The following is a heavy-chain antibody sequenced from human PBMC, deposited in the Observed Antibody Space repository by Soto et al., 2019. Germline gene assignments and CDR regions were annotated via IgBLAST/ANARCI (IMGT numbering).Heavy chain of an antibody. Sequence: GESLKVSCKGSGYSFTSYWIGWVRQMPGKGLEWMGIIYPGDSDTRYSPSFQGQVTISADKSISTAYLQWSGLKASDTAVYFCARVRMVRGVIIPYYFDYWGQGTLVTVSS. CDR1: GYSFTSYW. CDR3: ARVRMVRGVIIPYYFDY. D-gene: IGHD3-10*01. CDR2: IYPGDSDT. J-gene: IGHJ4*02. V-gene: IGHV5-51*01.